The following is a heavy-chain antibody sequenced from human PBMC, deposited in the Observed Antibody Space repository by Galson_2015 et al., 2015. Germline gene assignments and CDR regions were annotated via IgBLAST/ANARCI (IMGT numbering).Heavy chain of an antibody. D-gene: IGHD4-11*01. CDR2: LYAGGST. Sequence: SLRLSCAASGFDVGTNYMSWVRQAPGKGLEWVSVLYAGGSTYYADSVKGRFTISRDNSKNTVYLQMNSLRAEDTAVYYCAKIGYSNYQFDYWGQGALVTVSS. CDR3: AKIGYSNYQFDY. J-gene: IGHJ4*02. V-gene: IGHV3-53*01. CDR1: GFDVGTNY.